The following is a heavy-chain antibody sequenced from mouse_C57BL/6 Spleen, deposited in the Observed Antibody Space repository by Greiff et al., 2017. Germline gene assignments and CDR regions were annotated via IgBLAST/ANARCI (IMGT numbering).Heavy chain of an antibody. CDR2: IYPGDGDT. CDR1: GYAFSSSW. D-gene: IGHD3-2*02. J-gene: IGHJ4*01. Sequence: VKLMESGPELVKPGASVQISCKASGYAFSSSWMNWVKQRPGKGLEWIGRIYPGDGDTNYNGKFKGKATLTADKSSSTAYMQLSSLTSEDSAVYFCAVDSSGYENYYAMDYWGQGTSVTVSS. V-gene: IGHV1-82*01. CDR3: AVDSSGYENYYAMDY.